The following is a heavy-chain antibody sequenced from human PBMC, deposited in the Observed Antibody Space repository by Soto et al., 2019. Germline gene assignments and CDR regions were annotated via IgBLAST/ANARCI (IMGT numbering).Heavy chain of an antibody. Sequence: EVQLLESGGGLVQPGGSLRLSCAASGFTFNNFAMRWVRQAPGKGLEWVSAISQRGDGTYYADSVKGRFTISRDNSKDTLFLQMDSLRAEDTAIYYCARVYAFYYFDLWGRGILVTVSS. J-gene: IGHJ2*01. V-gene: IGHV3-23*01. D-gene: IGHD2-8*01. CDR3: ARVYAFYYFDL. CDR2: ISQRGDGT. CDR1: GFTFNNFA.